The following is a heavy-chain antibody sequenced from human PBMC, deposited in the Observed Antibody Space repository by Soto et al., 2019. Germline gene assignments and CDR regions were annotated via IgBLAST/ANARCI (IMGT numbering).Heavy chain of an antibody. D-gene: IGHD4-17*01. CDR3: ARGDEMTAVTIFEY. V-gene: IGHV1-69*01. Sequence: QVQLEQSGPEVKRPGTSVKVSCKASGGAFGRYSVSWVRQAPGQGLEWIGGVIPVFNTSNYSLKFQGRVDIFADLSTSSVFMDLRSLRSEDTALYYCARGDEMTAVTIFEYWGQGTLVTVSS. J-gene: IGHJ4*02. CDR2: VIPVFNTS. CDR1: GGAFGRYS.